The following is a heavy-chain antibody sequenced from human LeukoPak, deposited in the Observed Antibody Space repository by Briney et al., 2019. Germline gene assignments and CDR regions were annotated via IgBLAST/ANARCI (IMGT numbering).Heavy chain of an antibody. CDR2: INHNGNVN. V-gene: IGHV3-7*01. J-gene: IGHJ5*02. CDR1: GFTFSSYW. D-gene: IGHD3-16*01. CDR3: ARDHDVPT. Sequence: GGSLRLSCAASGFTFSSYWMNWARQAPGKGLEWVASINHNGNVNYYVDSVKGRFTISRDNAKNSLYLQMSNLRAEDTAVYYCARDHDVPTWGQGTLVTVSS.